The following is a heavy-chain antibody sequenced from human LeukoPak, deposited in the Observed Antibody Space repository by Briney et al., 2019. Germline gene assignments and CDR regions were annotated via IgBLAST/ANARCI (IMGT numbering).Heavy chain of an antibody. CDR1: GFSFNYNA. CDR3: AKDIWGGTAMVFDY. J-gene: IGHJ4*02. V-gene: IGHV3-23*01. CDR2: ISGSGGRT. D-gene: IGHD5-18*01. Sequence: PGGSLRLSCAASGFSFNYNAMSWVRQAPGKGLEWVSGISGSGGRTFYADAVKGRFTISRDNSKNTLYLHMNTLRDDDTAVYYCAKDIWGGTAMVFDYWGQGTLVTVSS.